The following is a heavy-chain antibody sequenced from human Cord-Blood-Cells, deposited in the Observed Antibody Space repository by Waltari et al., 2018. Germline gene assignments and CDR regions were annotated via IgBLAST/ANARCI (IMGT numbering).Heavy chain of an antibody. Sequence: QVQLVQSGAEVKKPGASVKVSCKASGYTFTSSDINWVRQANGQGLEWMGWMNPNSGNTGYAQKFQGRVTMTRNTSISTAYMELSSLRSEDTAVYYCATTLTGLRDAFDIWGQGTMVTVSS. CDR1: GYTFTSSD. CDR3: ATTLTGLRDAFDI. CDR2: MNPNSGNT. J-gene: IGHJ3*02. V-gene: IGHV1-8*01. D-gene: IGHD7-27*01.